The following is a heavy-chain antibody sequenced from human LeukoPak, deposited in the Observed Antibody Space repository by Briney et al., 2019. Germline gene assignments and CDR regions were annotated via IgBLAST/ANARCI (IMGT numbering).Heavy chain of an antibody. V-gene: IGHV3-7*01. CDR1: GFTFSSDW. Sequence: GGSLRLACAASGFTFSSDWMRWVRQAPGKGREWVANIKRDGSDKYYVGSGEGRFTISRDNHQHPLHMQMRSLRAEDTPIYYCARALYHRGWYPDYFDSWGQGALVTVSS. CDR3: ARALYHRGWYPDYFDS. J-gene: IGHJ4*02. CDR2: IKRDGSDK. D-gene: IGHD6-19*01.